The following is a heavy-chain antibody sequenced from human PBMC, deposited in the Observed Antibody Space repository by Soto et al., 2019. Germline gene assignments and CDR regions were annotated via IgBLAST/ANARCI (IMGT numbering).Heavy chain of an antibody. Sequence: EVQLVESGGGLVQPGGSLRLSCVASGFTLSRYNMSYISRSSSTIYYADSVKGRFTISRDNAENSLYLQMNSLRAEDTAVYYCARDLAGGIPDYWGQGTRVTVSS. D-gene: IGHD6-13*01. CDR1: GFTLSRYN. CDR3: ARDLAGGIPDY. V-gene: IGHV3-48*01. J-gene: IGHJ4*02. CDR2: ISRSSSTI.